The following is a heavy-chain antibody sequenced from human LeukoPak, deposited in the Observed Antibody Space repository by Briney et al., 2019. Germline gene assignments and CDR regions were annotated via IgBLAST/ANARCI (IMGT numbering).Heavy chain of an antibody. CDR3: ARDLRSGITGTPQGY. CDR1: GYTFTSYG. J-gene: IGHJ4*02. CDR2: ISAYNGNT. D-gene: IGHD1-20*01. V-gene: IGHV1-18*04. Sequence: ASVKVSCKASGYTFTSYGISWVRQAPGQGLEWMGWISAYNGNTNYAQKLQGRVTMTTDTSTSTAYMELRSLRSDDTAVYYCARDLRSGITGTPQGYWGQGTLVTVSS.